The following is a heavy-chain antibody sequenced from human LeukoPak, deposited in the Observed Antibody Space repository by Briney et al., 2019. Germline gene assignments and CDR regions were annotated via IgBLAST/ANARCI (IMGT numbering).Heavy chain of an antibody. V-gene: IGHV1-3*01. Sequence: ASVKVSCTASGYTFTSYAMHWVRQAPGQRLEWMAWINAGNGNTKYSQKFQGRVTITRDTSASTAYMELSSLRSEDTAVYYCARVPRPYDSSGYVYNWGQGTLVTVSS. CDR3: ARVPRPYDSSGYVYN. CDR2: INAGNGNT. D-gene: IGHD3-22*01. CDR1: GYTFTSYA. J-gene: IGHJ4*02.